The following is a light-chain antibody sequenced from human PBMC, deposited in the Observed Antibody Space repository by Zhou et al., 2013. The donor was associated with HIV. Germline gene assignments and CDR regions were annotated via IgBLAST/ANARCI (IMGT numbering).Light chain of an antibody. Sequence: DIVLTQSPATLSLSPGERGTLSCRASQNIKTSLAWYQQKPGQPPRLLIYDASNRATGIPARFSGSGSGTDFTLTISSLQSEDFAVYYCQQYNDRPYFTFGPGTTVDI. V-gene: IGKV3-11*01. CDR2: DAS. CDR3: QQYNDRPYFT. CDR1: QNIKTS. J-gene: IGKJ3*01.